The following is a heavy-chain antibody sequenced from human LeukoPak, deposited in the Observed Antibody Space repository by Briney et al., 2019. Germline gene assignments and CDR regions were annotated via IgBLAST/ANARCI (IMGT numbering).Heavy chain of an antibody. CDR2: ISYDGSNK. V-gene: IGHV3-30*18. CDR1: GFTFSSYG. Sequence: GRSLRLSCAASGFTFSSYGMHWVRQAPGKGREWVAVISYDGSNKYYADAVKGGCTMSRDNSKNTLYLQMNSLRAEDTAVYYCAKVEGYCTNGVCYSGPYYYYYYGMDVWGQGTTVTVSS. J-gene: IGHJ6*02. D-gene: IGHD2-8*01. CDR3: AKVEGYCTNGVCYSGPYYYYYYGMDV.